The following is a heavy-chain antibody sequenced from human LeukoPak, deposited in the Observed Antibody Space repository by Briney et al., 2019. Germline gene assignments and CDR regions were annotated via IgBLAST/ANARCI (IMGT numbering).Heavy chain of an antibody. D-gene: IGHD4-23*01. J-gene: IGHJ3*02. Sequence: GGSLRLSCVTSGFTFSAFWMSWARQAPGKGLEWVANINEGGGESWYVDSLKGRFTISRDNAKNSVYLQLKNLRVNDTAVYYCARDASPMRADTTGGNVWFDAFDIWGLGTMVTVSS. V-gene: IGHV3-7*01. CDR1: GFTFSAFW. CDR2: INEGGGES. CDR3: ARDASPMRADTTGGNVWFDAFDI.